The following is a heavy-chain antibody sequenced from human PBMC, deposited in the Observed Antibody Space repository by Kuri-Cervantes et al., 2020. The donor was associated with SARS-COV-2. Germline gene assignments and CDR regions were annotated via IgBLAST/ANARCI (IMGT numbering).Heavy chain of an antibody. CDR1: GFTFSSYG. CDR2: IRYDGSNK. Sequence: GESLKISCAASGFTFSSYGMHWVRQAPGKGLEWVAFIRYDGSNKYYADSVKGRFTISRDNSKNTLYLQMNSLRAEDTAVYYCAGGTRSWGQGTLVTVSS. D-gene: IGHD2-15*01. CDR3: AGGTRS. V-gene: IGHV3-30*02. J-gene: IGHJ4*02.